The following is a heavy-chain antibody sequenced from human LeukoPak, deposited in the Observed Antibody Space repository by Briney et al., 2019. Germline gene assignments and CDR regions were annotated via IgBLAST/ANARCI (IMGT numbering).Heavy chain of an antibody. D-gene: IGHD3-10*01. CDR1: GGSISSSSYY. Sequence: SETLSLTCTVSGGSISSSSYYWGWIRQPPGKGLEWIGEINHSGSTNYNPSLKSRVTISVDTSKNQFSLKLSSVTAADTAVYYCARGGISSGVRGVPNYYYYYMDVWGKGTTVTVSS. CDR3: ARGGISSGVRGVPNYYYYYMDV. V-gene: IGHV4-39*07. CDR2: INHSGST. J-gene: IGHJ6*03.